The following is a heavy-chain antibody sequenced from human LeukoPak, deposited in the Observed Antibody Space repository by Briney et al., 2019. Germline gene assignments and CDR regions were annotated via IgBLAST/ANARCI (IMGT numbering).Heavy chain of an antibody. V-gene: IGHV1-2*06. Sequence: ASVKVSCKASDSTFTGYYIHWVRQAPGQGLEWMGRINPNSGGTNYAQRFRGRVTMTRDTSISTVYMELSTLTSGDTAVYFCARTRSAWTMGDYWGQGTLVTVSS. D-gene: IGHD1-1*01. CDR1: DSTFTGYY. J-gene: IGHJ4*02. CDR2: INPNSGGT. CDR3: ARTRSAWTMGDY.